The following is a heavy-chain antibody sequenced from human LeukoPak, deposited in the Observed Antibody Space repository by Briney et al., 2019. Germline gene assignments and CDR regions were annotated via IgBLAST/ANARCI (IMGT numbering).Heavy chain of an antibody. V-gene: IGHV1-24*01. CDR3: ATITMVRGVIITRYYYYMDV. D-gene: IGHD3-10*01. CDR2: FDPEDGET. J-gene: IGHJ6*03. CDR1: GYTLTELS. Sequence: ASVKVSCKVSGYTLTELSMHCVRQAPGKGLEWMGGFDPEDGETVYAQKFQGRVTMTEDTSTDTAYMELSSLRSEDTAVYYCATITMVRGVIITRYYYYMDVWGKGTTVTVSS.